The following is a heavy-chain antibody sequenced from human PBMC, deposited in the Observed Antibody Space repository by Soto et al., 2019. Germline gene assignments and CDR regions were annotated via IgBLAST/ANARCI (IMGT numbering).Heavy chain of an antibody. CDR2: IYYSGST. CDR3: ARHSRLGELSSLYYYYGMDV. Sequence: SETLSVTCTVSGGSISSSSYYWGWIRQPPGKGLEWIGSIYYSGSTYYNPSLKSRVTISVDTSKNQFSLKLSSVTAADTAVYYCARHSRLGELSSLYYYYGMDVWGQGTTVTVSS. V-gene: IGHV4-39*01. D-gene: IGHD3-16*02. J-gene: IGHJ6*02. CDR1: GGSISSSSYY.